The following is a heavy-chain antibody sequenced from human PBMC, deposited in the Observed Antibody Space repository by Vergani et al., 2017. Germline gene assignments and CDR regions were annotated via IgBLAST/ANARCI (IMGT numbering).Heavy chain of an antibody. CDR2: INHSGST. D-gene: IGHD3-22*01. V-gene: IGHV4-34*01. CDR1: GGSFSGYY. Sequence: QVQLQQWGAGLLKPSETLSLTCAVYGGSFSGYYWSWIRQPPGKGLEWIGEINHSGSTNYNPSLKSRVTKSVDTSKNQFSLKLSSVTAADTAVYYCAGDYYDSSGFYGMDAWGQGP. CDR3: AGDYYDSSGFYGMDA. J-gene: IGHJ6*02.